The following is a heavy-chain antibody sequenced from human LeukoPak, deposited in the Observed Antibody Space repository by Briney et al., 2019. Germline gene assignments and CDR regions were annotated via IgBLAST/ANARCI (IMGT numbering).Heavy chain of an antibody. V-gene: IGHV4-30-4*01. D-gene: IGHD5/OR15-5a*01. J-gene: IGHJ6*02. CDR3: ARDLGTVSTIPDHYYYGMDV. Sequence: SETLSLTCTVSGVSLASGDYYWTWVRQPPAKGLEWIGYIYYSGTTSYNPSLKSRITMSVDTSKNQFSLKLSSVTAADTAVYYCARDLGTVSTIPDHYYYGMDVWGHGTTVTVSS. CDR1: GVSLASGDYY. CDR2: IYYSGTT.